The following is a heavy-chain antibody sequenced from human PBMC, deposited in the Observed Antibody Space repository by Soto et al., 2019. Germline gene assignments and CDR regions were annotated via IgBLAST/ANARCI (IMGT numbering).Heavy chain of an antibody. Sequence: GGSLRLSCAASGFTFSSYSMNWVRQAPGKGLEWVSSISSSSYIYYADSVKGRFTISRDNAKNSLYLQMNSLRAEDTAVYYCAREGYSNYDYYYGMDVWGQGTTVTVSS. V-gene: IGHV3-21*01. CDR1: GFTFSSYS. CDR2: ISSSSYI. D-gene: IGHD4-4*01. J-gene: IGHJ6*02. CDR3: AREGYSNYDYYYGMDV.